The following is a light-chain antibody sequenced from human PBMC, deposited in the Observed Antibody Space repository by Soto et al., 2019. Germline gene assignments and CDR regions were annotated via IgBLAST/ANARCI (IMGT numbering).Light chain of an antibody. CDR3: QQYGTSPWT. V-gene: IGKV3-20*01. Sequence: EIVLTQSPGTLSLSPGERATLSCRASQSVNSRYLAWFQQKPGQAPRLLIYGASNRAAGIPDRFSGMGSGTDFSLIISRLEPEDFAVYYCQQYGTSPWTFGQGTKVGIK. CDR1: QSVNSRY. J-gene: IGKJ1*01. CDR2: GAS.